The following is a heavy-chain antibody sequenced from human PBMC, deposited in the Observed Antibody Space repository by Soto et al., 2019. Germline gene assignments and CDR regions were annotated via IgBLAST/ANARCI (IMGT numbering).Heavy chain of an antibody. CDR3: ARAGLLWRYYFDY. CDR1: GGTFSSYA. D-gene: IGHD3-10*01. J-gene: IGHJ4*02. Sequence: SVKVSCKASGGTFSSYAISWVRQAPGQGLEWMGGIIPIFGTANYAQKFQGRVTITADKSTSTAYMELSSLRSEDTAVYYCARAGLLWRYYFDYWGQGTLVTVSS. V-gene: IGHV1-69*06. CDR2: IIPIFGTA.